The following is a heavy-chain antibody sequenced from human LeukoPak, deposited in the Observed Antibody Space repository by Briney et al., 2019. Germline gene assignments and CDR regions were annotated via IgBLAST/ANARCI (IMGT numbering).Heavy chain of an antibody. CDR3: ARDSGYDSDAFDI. V-gene: IGHV3-21*01. J-gene: IGHJ3*02. Sequence: PGGSLRLSSAASGFTFSSYSMNWVRQAPGKGLEWVSSISSSSSYIYYADSVKGRFTISRDNAKNSLYLQMNSLRAEDTAVYYCARDSGYDSDAFDIWGQGTMVTVSS. CDR1: GFTFSSYS. CDR2: ISSSSSYI. D-gene: IGHD5-12*01.